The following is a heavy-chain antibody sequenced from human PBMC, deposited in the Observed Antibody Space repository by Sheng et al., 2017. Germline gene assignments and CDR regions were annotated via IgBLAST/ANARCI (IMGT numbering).Heavy chain of an antibody. J-gene: IGHJ4*02. CDR2: ISAYNGNT. CDR3: ARVFGYYDSSGYYWDYFDY. CDR1: GYTFTSYG. Sequence: QVQLVQSGAEVKKPGASVKVSCKASGYTFTSYGISWVRQAPGQGLEWMGWISAYNGNTNYAQKLQGRVTMTTDTSTSTAYMELRSLRSDDTAVYYCARVFGYYDSSGYYWDYFDYWGQGTLVTVSS. D-gene: IGHD3-22*01. V-gene: IGHV1-18*01.